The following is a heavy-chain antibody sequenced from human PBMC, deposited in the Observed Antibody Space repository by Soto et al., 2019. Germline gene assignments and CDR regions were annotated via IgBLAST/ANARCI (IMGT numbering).Heavy chain of an antibody. CDR2: MNPNSGNT. J-gene: IGHJ5*02. CDR1: GYTFASYD. D-gene: IGHD2-15*01. Sequence: ASVKVSCKASGYTFASYDINWVRQATGQGLEWMGWMNPNSGNTGYAQKFQGRVTMTRNTSISTAYMELSSLRSEDTAVYYCARGGGGIRKRLNWFDPWGQGTLVTVSS. V-gene: IGHV1-8*01. CDR3: ARGGGGIRKRLNWFDP.